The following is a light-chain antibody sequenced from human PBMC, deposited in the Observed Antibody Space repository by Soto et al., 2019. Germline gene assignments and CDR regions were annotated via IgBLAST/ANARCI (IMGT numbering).Light chain of an antibody. CDR3: QQRTF. Sequence: EIVLTQSPATLSLSPGERATLSCRASQSVSSYLGWYQQKPGQAPRLLIYDASNRATGIPARFSASESGADFTLTISSLEPEDSAVYYCQQRTFFGQGTKVDIK. J-gene: IGKJ1*01. V-gene: IGKV3-11*01. CDR2: DAS. CDR1: QSVSSY.